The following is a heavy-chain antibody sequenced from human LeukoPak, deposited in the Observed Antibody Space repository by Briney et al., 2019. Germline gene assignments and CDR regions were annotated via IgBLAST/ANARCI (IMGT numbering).Heavy chain of an antibody. J-gene: IGHJ5*02. Sequence: ASVKVSCKASGYTFTGYYMHWVRQAPGQGLEWMGWINPNSGGTNHAQKFQGRVTMTRDTSISTAYMELSRLRSDDTAVYYCATDCSSTSCYLFDPWGQGTLVTVSS. D-gene: IGHD2-2*01. CDR3: ATDCSSTSCYLFDP. CDR1: GYTFTGYY. V-gene: IGHV1-2*02. CDR2: INPNSGGT.